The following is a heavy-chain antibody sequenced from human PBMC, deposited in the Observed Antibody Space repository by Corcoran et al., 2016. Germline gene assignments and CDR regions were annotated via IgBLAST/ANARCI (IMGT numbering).Heavy chain of an antibody. CDR1: GGSFSGYY. D-gene: IGHD3-10*01. CDR2: INHSGST. CDR3: ARGCGWGVLDY. Sequence: QVQLQQWGSRLLKPSETLSLTCAVYGGSFSGYYWSWICHPPGKGLEWIREINHSGSTNYNPSIKSRVTISVDTSKNQFSLKLSSVTAADTAVYYCARGCGWGVLDYWGQGTLVTGSA. V-gene: IGHV4-34*01. J-gene: IGHJ4*02.